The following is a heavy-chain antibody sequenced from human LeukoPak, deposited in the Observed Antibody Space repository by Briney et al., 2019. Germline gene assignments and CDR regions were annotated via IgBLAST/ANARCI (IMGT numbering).Heavy chain of an antibody. CDR1: GFTFSNHG. CDR3: AKEWGKGYAYDAGGNRNYYYYYYMDV. D-gene: IGHD4-23*01. Sequence: GGSLRLSCAASGFTFSNHGMNWVRQAPGKGLEWVAFIRYDGSNKYYADSAKGRFTISRDNSKNMLFLQMNSLRAEDTAVYYCAKEWGKGYAYDAGGNRNYYYYYYMDVWGKGTTVTVSS. V-gene: IGHV3-30*02. J-gene: IGHJ6*03. CDR2: IRYDGSNK.